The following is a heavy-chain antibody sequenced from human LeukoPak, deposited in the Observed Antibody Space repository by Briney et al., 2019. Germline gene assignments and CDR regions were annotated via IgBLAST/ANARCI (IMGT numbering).Heavy chain of an antibody. CDR3: ARGPYSYDSSGAFDI. V-gene: IGHV4-61*02. CDR2: ISSSGST. D-gene: IGHD3-22*01. J-gene: IGHJ3*02. CDR1: GDSISSGDYY. Sequence: SETLSLTCTVSGDSISSGDYYWSWIRQPAGKGLEWIGRISSSGSTNYNPSLKSRVTISVDTSKNQFSLKPSSVTAADTAVYFCARGPYSYDSSGAFDIWGQGTMVSVSS.